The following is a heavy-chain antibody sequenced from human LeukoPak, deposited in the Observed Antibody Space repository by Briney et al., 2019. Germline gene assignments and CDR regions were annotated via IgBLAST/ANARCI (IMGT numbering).Heavy chain of an antibody. CDR1: GFTFSSYE. CDR3: ATTSIAAAVPGCFDY. CDR2: ISSSGKTI. Sequence: GGSLRLSCEASGFTFSSYEMNWVRQAPGKGLEWVSYISSSGKTIYYADSTKGRFTVSRDNAKNSPYLQMNSLRAEDTAVYYCATTSIAAAVPGCFDYWSQGTLVTVFS. D-gene: IGHD6-13*01. V-gene: IGHV3-48*03. J-gene: IGHJ4*02.